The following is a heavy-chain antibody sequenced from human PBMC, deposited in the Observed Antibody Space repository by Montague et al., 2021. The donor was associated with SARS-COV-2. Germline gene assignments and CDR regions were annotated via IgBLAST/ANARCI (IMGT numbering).Heavy chain of an antibody. CDR1: SGSITTSN. J-gene: IGHJ2*01. CDR3: ASFSAGWSSWYFDP. Sequence: SETLSLTCAASSGSITTSNWNWIRQPPGKGLEWIGYISHTGGSNSNPYLTGRATMSLDTAANQYSLRLTSVSTADTAVYYCASFSAGWSSWYFDPWGRGALVTVSS. V-gene: IGHV4-59*01. D-gene: IGHD6-19*01. CDR2: ISHTGGS.